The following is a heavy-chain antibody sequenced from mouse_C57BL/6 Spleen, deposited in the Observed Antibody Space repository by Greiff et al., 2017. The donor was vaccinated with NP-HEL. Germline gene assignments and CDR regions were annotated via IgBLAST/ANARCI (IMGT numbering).Heavy chain of an antibody. Sequence: EVKLVESGGGLVKPGGSLKLSCAASGFTFSSYAMSWVRQTPEKRLEWVATISDGGSYTYYPDNVKGRFTISRDNAKNNLYLQMSHLKSEDTAMYYCARGSYYYGSSYVSWFAYWGQGTLVTVSA. V-gene: IGHV5-4*03. J-gene: IGHJ3*01. D-gene: IGHD1-1*01. CDR2: ISDGGSYT. CDR1: GFTFSSYA. CDR3: ARGSYYYGSSYVSWFAY.